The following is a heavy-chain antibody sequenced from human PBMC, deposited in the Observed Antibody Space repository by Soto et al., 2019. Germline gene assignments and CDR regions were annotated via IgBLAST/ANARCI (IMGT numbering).Heavy chain of an antibody. CDR2: INAGNGNT. V-gene: IGHV1-3*01. CDR1: GYTFTSYA. Sequence: ASVKVSCKASGYTFTSYAMHWLRQAPGQRLEWMGWINAGNGNTKYSQKFQGRVTITRDTSASTAYMELSSLRSEDTAVYYCARAVAAYGSGIDLDYWGQGTLVTVSS. J-gene: IGHJ4*02. CDR3: ARAVAAYGSGIDLDY. D-gene: IGHD3-10*01.